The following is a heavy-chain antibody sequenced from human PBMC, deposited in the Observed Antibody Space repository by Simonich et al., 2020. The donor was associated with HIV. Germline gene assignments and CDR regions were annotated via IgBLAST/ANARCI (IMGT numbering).Heavy chain of an antibody. CDR2: VVPEDGET. Sequence: EVQLVQSGAEVKKPGATVKISCKVSGNTFPDYYIHWVQQAPGEGLEWMGLVVPEDGETIYAEKFQGRVTITADTSTDTAYMELISLRSEDTAVYYCATVFEYSSSDGNWFDPWGQGTLVTVSS. V-gene: IGHV1-69-2*01. D-gene: IGHD6-6*01. CDR3: ATVFEYSSSDGNWFDP. J-gene: IGHJ5*02. CDR1: GNTFPDYY.